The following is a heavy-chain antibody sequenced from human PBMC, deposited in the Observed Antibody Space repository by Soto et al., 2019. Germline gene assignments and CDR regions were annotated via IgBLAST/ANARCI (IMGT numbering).Heavy chain of an antibody. J-gene: IGHJ4*02. D-gene: IGHD5-12*01. CDR2: ISYDGSNK. CDR1: GFTFSSYG. Sequence: QVQLVESGGGVVQPGRSLRLSCAASGFTFSSYGMHWVRQAPGKGLEWVAVISYDGSNKYYADPVKGRFTISRDNSQNTLYLQMNSLRAEDTAVYYCAKDLRTYSGYDYYEGGFDYWGQGTLVTVSS. CDR3: AKDLRTYSGYDYYEGGFDY. V-gene: IGHV3-30*18.